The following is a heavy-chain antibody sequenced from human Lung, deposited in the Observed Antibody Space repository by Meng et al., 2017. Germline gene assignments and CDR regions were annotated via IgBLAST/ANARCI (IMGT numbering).Heavy chain of an antibody. CDR2: FTSSTSYI. V-gene: IGHV3-21*01. D-gene: IGHD3-22*01. Sequence: VQLVESGGRLLQPGGLLSHSCAGSGVIFSSYSMNWVRQAPGKGMERVSSFTSSTSYISHADSVKGRFTISRDNAKISLYLEMSSLRAEDKAVYYCARDLYYYDNSGPIDYWGQGTLVTVSS. CDR3: ARDLYYYDNSGPIDY. CDR1: GVIFSSYS. J-gene: IGHJ4*02.